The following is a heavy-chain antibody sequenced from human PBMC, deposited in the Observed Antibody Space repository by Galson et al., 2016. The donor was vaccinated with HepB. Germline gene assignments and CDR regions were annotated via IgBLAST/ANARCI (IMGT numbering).Heavy chain of an antibody. J-gene: IGHJ4*02. D-gene: IGHD4-23*01. CDR2: IIPFFGTT. CDR1: GGTFSTDV. Sequence: SVKVSCKASGGTFSTDVITWVRRAPGQGLEWMGGIIPFFGTTNYAQKFHGRLTITAVESTTTAYMVLSSLTSDDTAVYYCARGKSWSRDDYGGDFDSWGPGTLVTVSS. V-gene: IGHV1-69*13. CDR3: ARGKSWSRDDYGGDFDS.